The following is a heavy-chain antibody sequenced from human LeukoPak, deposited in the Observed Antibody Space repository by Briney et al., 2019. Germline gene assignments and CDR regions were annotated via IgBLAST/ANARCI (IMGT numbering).Heavy chain of an antibody. J-gene: IGHJ4*02. D-gene: IGHD6-13*01. CDR2: INPNSGGT. CDR1: GYTFTGYY. Sequence: ASVKVSCKASGYTFTGYYMHWVRQAPGQGLEWMGWINPNSGGTNYAQKFQGRVTMTRDTSISTAYMELSRLRSDDTAVYYCAKSLFALVHQGGIDYWGQGTLVTVSS. CDR3: AKSLFALVHQGGIDY. V-gene: IGHV1-2*02.